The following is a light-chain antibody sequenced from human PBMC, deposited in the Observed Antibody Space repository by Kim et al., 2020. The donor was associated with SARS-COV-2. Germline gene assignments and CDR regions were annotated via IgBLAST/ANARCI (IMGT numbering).Light chain of an antibody. CDR3: NSRDNNDNLV. Sequence: VAVGQTVRITCEGNSLRSCYTTWSQQQPGHAPIVVVYGKNKRPSGIPARSSGNSAGNTASLTITGTQADDEADYYRNSRDNNDNLVFGGGTRLTVL. V-gene: IGLV3-19*01. J-gene: IGLJ2*01. CDR2: GKN. CDR1: SLRSCY.